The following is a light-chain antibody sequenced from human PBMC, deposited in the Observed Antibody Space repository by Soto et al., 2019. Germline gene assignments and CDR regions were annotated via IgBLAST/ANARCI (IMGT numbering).Light chain of an antibody. V-gene: IGKV3-11*01. CDR2: DAS. J-gene: IGKJ1*01. CDR1: QSVSTY. Sequence: EIVLTQSPATLSLSPGERATLSFRASQSVSTYLAWYQQKPGQAPRLLIYDASNRAPGIPARFRGSGSGTDFTLTISGLEPEEFAVYYCQQRDDWPRTFGQGTKVEIK. CDR3: QQRDDWPRT.